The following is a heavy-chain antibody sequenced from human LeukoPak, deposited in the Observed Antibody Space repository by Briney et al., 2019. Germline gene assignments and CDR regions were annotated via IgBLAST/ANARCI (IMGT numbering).Heavy chain of an antibody. V-gene: IGHV3-21*04. J-gene: IGHJ4*02. CDR3: AKDLGWIHFVY. D-gene: IGHD5-18*01. Sequence: GGSLRLSCAASGFTFSSYSMNWVRQAPGKGLEWVSSISSSSSYIYYADSVKGRFTISRDNSKNTLYLQMNSLRAEDTAVYYCAKDLGWIHFVYWGQGTLVTVSS. CDR2: ISSSSSYI. CDR1: GFTFSSYS.